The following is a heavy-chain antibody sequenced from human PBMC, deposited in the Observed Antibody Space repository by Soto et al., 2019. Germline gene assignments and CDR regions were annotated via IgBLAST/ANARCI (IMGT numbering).Heavy chain of an antibody. CDR2: ISYDGSNK. J-gene: IGHJ3*02. CDR3: ARALDYYDSSGSPDFDI. V-gene: IGHV3-30-3*01. D-gene: IGHD3-22*01. Sequence: QVQLVESGGGVVQPGRSLRLSCAASGFTFSSYAMHWVRQAPGKGLEWVAVISYDGSNKYYADSVKGRFTISRDNSKNTLYLQMSSLRAEDTAVYYCARALDYYDSSGSPDFDIWGQGTMVTVSS. CDR1: GFTFSSYA.